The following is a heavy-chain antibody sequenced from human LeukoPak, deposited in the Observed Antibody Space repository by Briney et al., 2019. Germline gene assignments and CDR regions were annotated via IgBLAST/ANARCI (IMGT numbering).Heavy chain of an antibody. CDR2: ISSSSSYI. Sequence: GGSLRLSCAASGFTFSSYSMNWVRQAPGKGLEWVSSISSSSSYIYYADSVKGRFTISRDNAKNSLYLQMNSLRAEDTAVYYCAKCKDNYGDYEPDYWGQGTLVTVSS. D-gene: IGHD4-17*01. J-gene: IGHJ4*02. CDR3: AKCKDNYGDYEPDY. CDR1: GFTFSSYS. V-gene: IGHV3-21*01.